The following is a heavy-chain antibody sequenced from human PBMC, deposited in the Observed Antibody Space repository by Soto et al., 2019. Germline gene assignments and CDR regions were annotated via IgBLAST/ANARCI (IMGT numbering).Heavy chain of an antibody. D-gene: IGHD6-19*01. J-gene: IGHJ5*02. CDR1: GYTLTELS. CDR3: ATLDEPTRPRQWLVVGRWFDP. V-gene: IGHV1-24*01. CDR2: FDPEDGET. Sequence: ASVKVSCKVSGYTLTELSMHWVRQAPGKGLEWMGGFDPEDGETIYAQKFQGRVTMTEDTSTDTAYMELSSLRSEDTAVYYCATLDEPTRPRQWLVVGRWFDPWGQGTLVTVSS.